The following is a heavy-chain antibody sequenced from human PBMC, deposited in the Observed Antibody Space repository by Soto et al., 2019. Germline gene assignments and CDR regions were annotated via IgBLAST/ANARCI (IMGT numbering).Heavy chain of an antibody. V-gene: IGHV1-69*13. CDR2: IIPIFGTA. J-gene: IGHJ6*02. CDR3: ARVEYYYDSSGQAEYYYGMDV. CDR1: GGTFSSYA. Sequence: ASVKVSCKASGGTFSSYAISWVRQAPGQGLEWMGGIIPIFGTANYAQKFQGRVTITADESTSTAYMELSSLRSEDTAVYYCARVEYYYDSSGQAEYYYGMDVWGQGTTVTVSS. D-gene: IGHD3-22*01.